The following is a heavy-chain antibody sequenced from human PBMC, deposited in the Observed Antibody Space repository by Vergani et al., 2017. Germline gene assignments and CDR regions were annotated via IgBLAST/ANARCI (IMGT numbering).Heavy chain of an antibody. J-gene: IGHJ4*02. Sequence: QVQLQESGPGLVKPSETLSLTCTVSGGSISSYYWSWIRQPPGKGLEWIGYIYYSGSTNYNPSLKIRVTISVDTSKNQFSLKLSSVTAADTAVYYCARDRGIAVAGTGEGFDYWGQGTLVTVSS. CDR1: GGSISSYY. CDR2: IYYSGST. CDR3: ARDRGIAVAGTGEGFDY. V-gene: IGHV4-59*01. D-gene: IGHD6-19*01.